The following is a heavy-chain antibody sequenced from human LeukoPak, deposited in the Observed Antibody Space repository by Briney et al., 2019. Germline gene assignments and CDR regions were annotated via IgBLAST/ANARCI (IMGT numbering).Heavy chain of an antibody. J-gene: IGHJ4*02. Sequence: GASVKVSCKVSGYTLTELSMHWVRQAPGKGLEWMGGFDPEDGETIYAQKFQGRVTMTEDTSTDTAYMELSRLRSDDTAVYYCARDYYDSSGYCPFDYWGQGTLVTVSS. CDR3: ARDYYDSSGYCPFDY. V-gene: IGHV1-24*01. CDR2: FDPEDGET. CDR1: GYTLTELS. D-gene: IGHD3-22*01.